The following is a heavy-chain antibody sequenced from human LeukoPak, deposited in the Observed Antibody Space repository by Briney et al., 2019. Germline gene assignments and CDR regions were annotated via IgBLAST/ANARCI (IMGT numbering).Heavy chain of an antibody. CDR2: IYHSGST. Sequence: SETLPLTCTVSGYSISSGYYWGWIRQPPGKGLEWIGYIYHSGSTYYNPSLKSRVTISVDTPKNQFSLKLSSVTAADTAVYYCARGATGIVVAGTTPVGCDYWGQGTLVTVSS. CDR3: ARGATGIVVAGTTPVGCDY. CDR1: GYSISSGYY. J-gene: IGHJ4*02. D-gene: IGHD6-19*01. V-gene: IGHV4-38-2*02.